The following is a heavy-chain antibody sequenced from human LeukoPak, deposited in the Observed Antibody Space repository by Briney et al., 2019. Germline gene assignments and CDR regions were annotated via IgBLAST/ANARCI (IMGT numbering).Heavy chain of an antibody. D-gene: IGHD3-16*01. CDR1: GGSFSGYY. CDR3: ARESTAWGSSLDY. V-gene: IGHV4-34*01. Sequence: PSETLSLTCAVYGGSFSGYYWSWIRQPPGKGLEWIGYIYHSGSTYYNPSLKSRVTISVDRSKNQFSLKLSSVTAADTAVYYCARESTAWGSSLDYWGQGTLVTVSS. CDR2: IYHSGST. J-gene: IGHJ4*02.